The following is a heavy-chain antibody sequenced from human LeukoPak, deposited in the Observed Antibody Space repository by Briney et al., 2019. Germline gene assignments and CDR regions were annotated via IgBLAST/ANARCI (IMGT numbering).Heavy chain of an antibody. D-gene: IGHD3-9*01. CDR1: GYTFNDYY. CDR3: ARLGENGLLTGYFYP. J-gene: IGHJ5*02. CDR2: INPDSGGT. Sequence: ASVKVSCKASGYTFNDYYMHWVRQAPGQGLEWMGRINPDSGGTDYAQKFQGRVTMTRDTSITTAYIDLDRLRSDDTAVYYCARLGENGLLTGYFYPWGQGALVTVSS. V-gene: IGHV1-2*02.